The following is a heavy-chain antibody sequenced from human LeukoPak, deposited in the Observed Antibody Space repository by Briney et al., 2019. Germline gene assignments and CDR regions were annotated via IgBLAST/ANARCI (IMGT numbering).Heavy chain of an antibody. CDR3: TWMTTFFTVDF. Sequence: GGSLRLSCAVSGILFSDAWMSWVRQAPGQGLEWVGRMKSKGGGGTTDYAAPVKGRFTISRDDSRNTLYLQMDSLQIKDTAVYYCTWMTTFFTVDFWGQGTRVTVSS. J-gene: IGHJ4*02. CDR1: GILFSDAW. CDR2: MKSKGGGGTT. D-gene: IGHD3-16*01. V-gene: IGHV3-15*01.